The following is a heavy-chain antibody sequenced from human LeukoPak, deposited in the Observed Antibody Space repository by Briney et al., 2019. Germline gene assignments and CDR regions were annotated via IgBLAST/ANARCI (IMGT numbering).Heavy chain of an antibody. Sequence: GGSLRLSCAASGFTFSSYGMHWVRQAPGKGLEWVAVIWYDGSNKYYADSVKGRFTISRDNSKNTLYLQMNSLRAEDTAVYYCARDPMVRGVIGPDYYYGMDVWGQGTTVTVSS. CDR1: GFTFSSYG. D-gene: IGHD3-10*01. V-gene: IGHV3-33*01. CDR2: IWYDGSNK. CDR3: ARDPMVRGVIGPDYYYGMDV. J-gene: IGHJ6*02.